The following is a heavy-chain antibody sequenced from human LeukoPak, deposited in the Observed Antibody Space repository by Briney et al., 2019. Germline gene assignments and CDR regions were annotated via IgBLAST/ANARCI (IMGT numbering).Heavy chain of an antibody. Sequence: GGSLRLSCAASGFTVSSNYMSWVRQAPGKGLEGVSVIYSGGNTYYADSVKGRFTISRDNSKNTLYLQMNSLRAEDTAVYYCASSVSSAWTPFDYWGQGTLVTVSS. CDR2: IYSGGNT. CDR1: GFTVSSNY. CDR3: ASSVSSAWTPFDY. J-gene: IGHJ4*02. V-gene: IGHV3-53*05. D-gene: IGHD6-25*01.